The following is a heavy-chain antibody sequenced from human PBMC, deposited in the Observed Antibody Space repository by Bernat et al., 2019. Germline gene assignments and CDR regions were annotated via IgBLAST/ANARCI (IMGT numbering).Heavy chain of an antibody. CDR1: GFTFSSHW. J-gene: IGHJ4*02. Sequence: VQLVESGGDLVQPGGSLRISCAAFGFTFSSHWMSWVRQAPGKGLEWVANIKQDGSEKYYVDSVKGRFTISRGNAENSLYLQMSSLRAEDTALYYCARWQYSSSWYWLDYWGQGTLVTVSS. CDR3: ARWQYSSSWYWLDY. V-gene: IGHV3-7*04. CDR2: IKQDGSEK. D-gene: IGHD6-13*01.